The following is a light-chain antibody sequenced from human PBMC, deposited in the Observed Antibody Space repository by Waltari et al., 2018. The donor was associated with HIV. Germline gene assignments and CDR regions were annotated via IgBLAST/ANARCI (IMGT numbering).Light chain of an antibody. CDR3: VLYMGSGSVL. V-gene: IGLV8-61*01. Sequence: QTVVTQEPSFSVSPGGAITLTCALNSGSVSTSYYPSWYQQTPGQAPRNVIYSTYTRPSGVPDRFSGSILGNKAVLTITGAQTEDEGDYYCVLYMGSGSVLFGGGTRLTVL. CDR1: SGSVSTSYY. J-gene: IGLJ2*01. CDR2: STY.